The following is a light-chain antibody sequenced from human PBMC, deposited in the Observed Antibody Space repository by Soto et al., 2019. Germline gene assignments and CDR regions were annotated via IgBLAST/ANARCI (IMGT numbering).Light chain of an antibody. J-gene: IGKJ4*01. Sequence: EIVLTQSPGTLSLSPGERATLSCRARQSVSSSYLAWYQQITGQAPRLLIYGASTRATGIPDRFSGSGSGTDFTLTLSRLEPEDFAVYYCQLYGSSPTTFGGGTKVEIK. CDR3: QLYGSSPTT. CDR1: QSVSSSY. CDR2: GAS. V-gene: IGKV3-20*01.